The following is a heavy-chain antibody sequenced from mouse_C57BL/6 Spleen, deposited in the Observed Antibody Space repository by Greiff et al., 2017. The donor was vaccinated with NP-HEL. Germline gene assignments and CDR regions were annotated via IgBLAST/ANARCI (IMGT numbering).Heavy chain of an antibody. CDR2: ISSGSSTI. J-gene: IGHJ4*01. D-gene: IGHD1-1*01. Sequence: EVKLMESGGGLVKPGGSLKLSCAASGFTFSDYGMHWVRQAPEKGLEWVAYISSGSSTIYYADTVKGRFTISRDNAKNTLFLQMTSLRSEDTARYYCARGYYGSSHGAMDYWGQGTSVTVSS. CDR1: GFTFSDYG. CDR3: ARGYYGSSHGAMDY. V-gene: IGHV5-17*01.